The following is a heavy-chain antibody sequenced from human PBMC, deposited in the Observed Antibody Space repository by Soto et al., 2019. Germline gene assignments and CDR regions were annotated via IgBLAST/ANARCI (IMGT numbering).Heavy chain of an antibody. CDR3: AGTREIPYYHGMDV. CDR2: IIPIFGSA. V-gene: IGHV1-69*13. D-gene: IGHD2-2*02. CDR1: GGTLSSYA. Sequence: SVKVSCKAPGGTLSSYAINWVRQAPGQGLEWMGGIIPIFGSANYAPKFQGRVTISADESTSTAYMEVSSLRSEDTAVYYCAGTREIPYYHGMDVWGQGTTVNV. J-gene: IGHJ6*02.